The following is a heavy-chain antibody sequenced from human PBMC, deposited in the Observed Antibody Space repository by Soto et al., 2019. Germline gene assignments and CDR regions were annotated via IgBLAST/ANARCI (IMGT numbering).Heavy chain of an antibody. D-gene: IGHD6-6*01. CDR1: GGTFSSYA. J-gene: IGHJ6*02. CDR2: IIPIFGTA. V-gene: IGHV1-69*06. CDR3: ASLRQLGDYYYYGMDV. Sequence: QVQLVQSGAEVKKPGSSVKVSCKASGGTFSSYAISWVRQAPGQGLEWMGEIIPIFGTANYAQKFQGRVTITADKSTSTAYMELSSLRSEDTAVYYCASLRQLGDYYYYGMDVWGQGTTVTVSS.